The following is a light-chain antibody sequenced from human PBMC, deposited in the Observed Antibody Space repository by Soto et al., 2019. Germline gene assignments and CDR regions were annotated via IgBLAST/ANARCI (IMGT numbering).Light chain of an antibody. J-gene: IGKJ4*01. CDR3: HQYGSSPLT. CDR1: QSVRSTY. CDR2: GAS. V-gene: IGKV3-20*01. Sequence: EIVLTQSPGTLSLSPGERATLSCRASQSVRSTYLAWYQQRPGQAPRLLIYGASSRAAGIPDRFSGSGSGTDFTLTISSLEPDDFAVYYCHQYGSSPLTFGGGTKVDIK.